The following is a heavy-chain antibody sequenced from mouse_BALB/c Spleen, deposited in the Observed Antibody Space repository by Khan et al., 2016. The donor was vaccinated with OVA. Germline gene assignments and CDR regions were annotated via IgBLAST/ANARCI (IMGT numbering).Heavy chain of an antibody. CDR3: ARMSPDYGTGAMDY. V-gene: IGHV2-2*02. D-gene: IGHD2-1*01. Sequence: QVQLKESGPGLVQPSQSLSITCTVSGFSLTSYGVHWVRQSPGKGLEWLGVIWSGGSTDYNAAFISRLSISKDNSKSQVFFKMNSLQANDTAIYYCARMSPDYGTGAMDYWGQGTSVTVSS. CDR2: IWSGGST. J-gene: IGHJ4*01. CDR1: GFSLTSYG.